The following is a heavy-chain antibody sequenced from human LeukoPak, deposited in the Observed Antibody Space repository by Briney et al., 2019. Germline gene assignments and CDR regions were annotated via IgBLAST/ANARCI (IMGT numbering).Heavy chain of an antibody. CDR3: ARDLYSSSWYYWFDP. J-gene: IGHJ5*02. V-gene: IGHV1-2*02. Sequence: ASVKVSCRASGYTFTGYYVHWVRQAPGQGLEWMGWINPNSGGTNYAQKFQGRVTMTRDTSISTAYMELSRLRSDDTAVYYCARDLYSSSWYYWFDPWGQGTLVTVSS. CDR2: INPNSGGT. D-gene: IGHD6-13*01. CDR1: GYTFTGYY.